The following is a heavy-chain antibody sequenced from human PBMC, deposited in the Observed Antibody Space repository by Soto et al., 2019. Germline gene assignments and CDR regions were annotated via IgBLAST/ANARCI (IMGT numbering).Heavy chain of an antibody. J-gene: IGHJ5*02. CDR3: ARYGIAAAGYFDP. CDR2: ISNSGST. Sequence: SETLSLTCSVSGGSMSSYYWSWIRQSPGKGLEWIGYISNSGSTNYNPSLKSRVTMSVDTSKSQFSLKLSSVTAADTAVYYCARYGIAAAGYFDPWGQGTLVTVSS. V-gene: IGHV4-59*01. CDR1: GGSMSSYY. D-gene: IGHD6-13*01.